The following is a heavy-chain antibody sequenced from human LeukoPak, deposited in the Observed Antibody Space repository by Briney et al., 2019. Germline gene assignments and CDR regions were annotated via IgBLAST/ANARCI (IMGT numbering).Heavy chain of an antibody. V-gene: IGHV3-64*01. D-gene: IGHD5-18*01. Sequence: WGSLRLSCAASGFTFSTYAMHWVRQAPGKGLEYVSAVSSHGDSTYYANSVKARFTISRDNSKNTLYLQMGSLRAEDMAVYNCARERGYTYAYDAFDIWGQGTMVTVSS. CDR2: VSSHGDST. CDR1: GFTFSTYA. J-gene: IGHJ3*02. CDR3: ARERGYTYAYDAFDI.